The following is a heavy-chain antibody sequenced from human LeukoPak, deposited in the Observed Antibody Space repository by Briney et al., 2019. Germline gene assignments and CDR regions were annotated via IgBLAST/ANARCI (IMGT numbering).Heavy chain of an antibody. CDR2: IRYDGSNE. V-gene: IGHV3-33*01. D-gene: IGHD3-22*01. CDR1: GFTFSSYG. CDR3: ARDIGHYDSGGYWYYFDY. J-gene: IGHJ4*02. Sequence: SLRLSCAASGFTFSSYGMHWVHQAPGKGLEWVAVIRYDGSNEYYADSVKGRFTISRDNSKDTLYLQMNSLRAEDTAVYHCARDIGHYDSGGYWYYFDYWGQGTLVTVSS.